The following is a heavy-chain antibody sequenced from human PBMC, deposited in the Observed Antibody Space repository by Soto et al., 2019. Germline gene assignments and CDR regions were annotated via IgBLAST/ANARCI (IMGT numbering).Heavy chain of an antibody. V-gene: IGHV1-69*01. Sequence: QVQLVQSGAEVKKPGSSVKVSCKASGGTFSRYAISWVRQAPGQGLEWMGGISPIFGTANYAQKFQGRVTITADESTSTAYIELSILRSEDTAVYYCAIDKLELRGTYGMDVWGQGTTVTVSS. CDR2: ISPIFGTA. D-gene: IGHD1-7*01. CDR1: GGTFSRYA. CDR3: AIDKLELRGTYGMDV. J-gene: IGHJ6*02.